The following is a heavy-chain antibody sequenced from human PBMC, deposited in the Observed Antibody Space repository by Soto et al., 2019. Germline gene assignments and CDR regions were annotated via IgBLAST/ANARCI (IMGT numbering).Heavy chain of an antibody. Sequence: EVQLVESGGGLVQPGRSLRLSCEASGFNFDAIAMHWVRQVPGKGLEWVAGINWHGGNAGYVDSAKGRFTISRDNAKKSVSLEMNSLRPEDTALYYCVKDRAGAVAGVFDSWGQGTLVTVSS. CDR3: VKDRAGAVAGVFDS. CDR1: GFNFDAIA. CDR2: INWHGGNA. J-gene: IGHJ4*02. V-gene: IGHV3-9*01. D-gene: IGHD6-19*01.